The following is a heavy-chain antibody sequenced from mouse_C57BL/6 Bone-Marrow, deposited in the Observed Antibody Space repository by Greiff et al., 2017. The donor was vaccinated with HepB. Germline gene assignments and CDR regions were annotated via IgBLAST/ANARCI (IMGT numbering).Heavy chain of an antibody. CDR3: VRRDSHYAMDY. CDR1: GFSFNTYA. J-gene: IGHJ4*01. CDR2: IRSKSNNYAT. V-gene: IGHV10-1*01. D-gene: IGHD2-4*01. Sequence: DVQLVESGGGLVQPKGSLKLSCAASGFSFNTYAMNWVRQAPGKGLEWVARIRSKSNNYATYYADSVKDRFTISRDDSESMLYLQMNNLKTEDTAMYYCVRRDSHYAMDYWGQGTSVTVSS.